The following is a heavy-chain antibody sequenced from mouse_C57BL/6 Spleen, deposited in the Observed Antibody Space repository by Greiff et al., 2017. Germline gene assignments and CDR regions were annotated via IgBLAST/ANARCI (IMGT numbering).Heavy chain of an antibody. CDR3: ARGYHDIWGYFDY. Sequence: QVQLQQPGAELVKPGASVKMSCKASGYTFTSYWITWVKQRPGQGLEWIGDIYPGSGSTNYNEKFKSKATLTVATADSSAYMQLSSLTSEDSAVEYCARGYHDIWGYFDYWGQGTPLTVS. J-gene: IGHJ2*01. CDR2: IYPGSGST. D-gene: IGHD2-14*01. CDR1: GYTFTSYW. V-gene: IGHV1-55*01.